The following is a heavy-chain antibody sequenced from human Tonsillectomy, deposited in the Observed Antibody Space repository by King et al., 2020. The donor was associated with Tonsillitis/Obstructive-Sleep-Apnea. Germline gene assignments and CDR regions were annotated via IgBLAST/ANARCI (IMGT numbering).Heavy chain of an antibody. Sequence: VQLVESGGGVVQPGRSLRLSCAASGFTFSTYAMHWVRQAPGKGLEWVAVIAYDGSDQYYADSVRDRFTISRDNSRNTLYLQMNSLRVEDTAVYYCARDRDCSSTSCYNAFVIWGQGTMVTVSS. V-gene: IGHV3-30*04. D-gene: IGHD2-2*02. CDR1: GFTFSTYA. CDR3: ARDRDCSSTSCYNAFVI. CDR2: IAYDGSDQ. J-gene: IGHJ3*02.